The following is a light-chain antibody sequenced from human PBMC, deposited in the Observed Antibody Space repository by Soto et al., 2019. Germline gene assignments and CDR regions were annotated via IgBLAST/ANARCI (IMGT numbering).Light chain of an antibody. J-gene: IGKJ3*01. CDR1: QSLSSSY. CDR2: GAS. CDR3: HQYGLSPMVT. V-gene: IGKV3-20*01. Sequence: EIVLTQSPGTLSLSPGERATLSCRASQSLSSSYLAWYQHKPGQAPRLLIYGASNRATGIPDRFSGSGSGTDLTLTISRLEPEDFALYYCHQYGLSPMVTFGPGTKVDIK.